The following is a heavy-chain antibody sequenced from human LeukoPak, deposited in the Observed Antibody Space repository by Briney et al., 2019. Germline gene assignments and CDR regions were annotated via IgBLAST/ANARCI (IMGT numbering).Heavy chain of an antibody. J-gene: IGHJ4*02. Sequence: PGASVRVSCKASGYNFTSYDINWVRQATRQGLEWMGWMNPNSGNTGYAQKFQGRVTMTRNTSISTAYMELSSLRSEDTAVYYCARAGYCSGGSCYRVYCFDYWGQRTLITVSS. D-gene: IGHD2-15*01. V-gene: IGHV1-8*01. CDR1: GYNFTSYD. CDR3: ARAGYCSGGSCYRVYCFDY. CDR2: MNPNSGNT.